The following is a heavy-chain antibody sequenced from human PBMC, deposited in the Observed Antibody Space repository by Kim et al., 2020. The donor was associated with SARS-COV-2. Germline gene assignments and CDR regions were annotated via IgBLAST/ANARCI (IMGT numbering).Heavy chain of an antibody. V-gene: IGHV3-66*01. J-gene: IGHJ4*02. CDR3: ARESDSSGSLDY. Sequence: YYADSVKGRFTISRDNSKNTLYLQMNSLRAEDTAVYYCARESDSSGSLDYWGQGTLVTVSS. D-gene: IGHD3-22*01.